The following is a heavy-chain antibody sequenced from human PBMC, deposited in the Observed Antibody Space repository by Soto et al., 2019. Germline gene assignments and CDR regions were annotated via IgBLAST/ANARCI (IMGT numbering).Heavy chain of an antibody. CDR2: INHSGST. CDR3: ASLPGFWSGYYLDY. J-gene: IGHJ4*02. Sequence: SETLSLTCTVSGGSISSSSYYWGWIRQPPGKGLEWIGEINHSGSTNYNPSLKSRVTISVDTSKNQFSLKLSSVTAADTAVYYCASLPGFWSGYYLDYWGQGTLVTVSS. D-gene: IGHD3-3*01. CDR1: GGSISSSSYY. V-gene: IGHV4-39*07.